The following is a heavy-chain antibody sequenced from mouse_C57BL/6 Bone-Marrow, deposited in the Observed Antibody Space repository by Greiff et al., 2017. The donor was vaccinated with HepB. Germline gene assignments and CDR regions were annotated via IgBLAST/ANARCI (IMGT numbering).Heavy chain of an antibody. Sequence: QVQLKQPGAELVKPGASVKLSCKASGYTFTSYWMHWVKQRPGQGLEWIGMIHPNSGSTNYNEKFKSKATLTVDKSSSTAYMQLSSLTSEDSAVYYCARRGLLRFLYYAMDYWGQGTSVTVSS. J-gene: IGHJ4*01. CDR3: ARRGLLRFLYYAMDY. CDR1: GYTFTSYW. V-gene: IGHV1-64*01. CDR2: IHPNSGST. D-gene: IGHD1-1*01.